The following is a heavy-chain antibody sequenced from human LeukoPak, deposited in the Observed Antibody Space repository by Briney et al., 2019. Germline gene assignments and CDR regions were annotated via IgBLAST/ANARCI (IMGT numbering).Heavy chain of an antibody. V-gene: IGHV3-7*01. CDR1: GFTFSSYW. D-gene: IGHD3-10*01. CDR3: AKTYYYSSGNF. CDR2: IKQDGSEK. Sequence: GESLRLSCAASGFTFSSYWMSWVRQAPGKGLEWVANIKQDGSEKYYVDSVKGRFTISRDNAKNSLYLQMNSLRAEDTAIYYCAKTYYYSSGNFWGQGTLVTVSS. J-gene: IGHJ4*02.